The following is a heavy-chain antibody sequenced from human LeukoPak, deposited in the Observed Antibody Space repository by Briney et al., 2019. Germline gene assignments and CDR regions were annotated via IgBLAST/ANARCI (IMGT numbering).Heavy chain of an antibody. CDR1: GFTFSSYA. CDR3: ARHADCLGDCYRN. CDR2: VAYSGST. D-gene: IGHD2-21*01. V-gene: IGHV4-39*01. J-gene: IGHJ4*02. Sequence: AGGSLRLSCAASGFTFSSYAMSWVRQAPGKGLEWIGSVAYSGSTFHNPSLKSRLSINSDTSKNQFSLRLTSVTAADTAVYYCARHADCLGDCYRNWGRGTLVTVSS.